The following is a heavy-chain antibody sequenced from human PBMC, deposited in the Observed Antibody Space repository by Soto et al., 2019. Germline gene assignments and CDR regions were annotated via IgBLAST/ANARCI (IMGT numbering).Heavy chain of an antibody. CDR2: ISAYDGDT. J-gene: IGHJ5*02. D-gene: IGHD1-26*01. CDR3: ARSSGTSYIWFDP. CDR1: GYTFNSYG. V-gene: IGHV1-18*01. Sequence: QVQLVQSGAEVKKPGASVKVSCKASGYTFNSYGISWLRQAPGQGLEWMGWISAYDGDTTYAQKFQGIVTMTTDTSTRTADMEVRSLRSDDTAVYYCARSSGTSYIWFDPWGQGTLVTVSS.